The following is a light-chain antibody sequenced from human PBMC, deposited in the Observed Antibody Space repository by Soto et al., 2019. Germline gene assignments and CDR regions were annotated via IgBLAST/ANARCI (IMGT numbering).Light chain of an antibody. Sequence: QSVLTQPPSVSGAPGQRVTISCTGSNSNIGAGYDVNWYQHLPGTAPKLLIYGDTIRPSGVPDRFSGSKSATSASLAIAGLQVEDEGDYYGQSYDSSLSGPVLFGGGTKLTVL. J-gene: IGLJ2*01. V-gene: IGLV1-40*01. CDR2: GDT. CDR3: QSYDSSLSGPVL. CDR1: NSNIGAGYD.